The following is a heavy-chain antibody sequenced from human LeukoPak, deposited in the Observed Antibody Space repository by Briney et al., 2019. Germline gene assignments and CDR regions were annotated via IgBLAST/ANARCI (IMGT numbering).Heavy chain of an antibody. CDR3: ARPRPGSYSIFDY. D-gene: IGHD3-10*01. Sequence: SETLSPTCTVSGGSISSSSYYWGWIRQPPGKGLEWIGSIYYSGSTYYNPPLKSRVTISVDTSKNQFSLKLSSVTAADTAVYYCARPRPGSYSIFDYWGQGTLVTVSS. J-gene: IGHJ4*02. V-gene: IGHV4-39*01. CDR2: IYYSGST. CDR1: GGSISSSSYY.